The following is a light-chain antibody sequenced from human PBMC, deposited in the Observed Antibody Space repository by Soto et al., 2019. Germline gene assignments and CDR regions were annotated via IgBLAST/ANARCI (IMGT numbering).Light chain of an antibody. CDR2: EVS. CDR3: SLYTSSSTLIGV. V-gene: IGLV2-14*01. Sequence: QSALTQPASVSGSPGQSITISCTGTSSDVGGYNYVSWYQQHPGKAPKLMIYEVSNRPSGVSNLFSGSKSGNTASLTISGLRVEEEADYNCSLYTSSSTLIGVFAGGTKLTAL. J-gene: IGLJ3*02. CDR1: SSDVGGYNY.